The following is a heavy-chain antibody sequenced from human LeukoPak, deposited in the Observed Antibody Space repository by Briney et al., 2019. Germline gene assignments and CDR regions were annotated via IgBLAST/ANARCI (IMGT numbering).Heavy chain of an antibody. V-gene: IGHV3-21*01. J-gene: IGHJ5*02. CDR1: GFTFSSYS. CDR3: ARDGAPYCSGGTCYLFYWFDP. Sequence: GGSLRLSCAASGFTFSSYSMNWVRQAPGKGLEWVSSISSNSKYIYYADSVKGRFTTSRDNAKNSLYLQMNSLRAEDTAVYYCARDGAPYCSGGTCYLFYWFDPWGQGTLVTVSS. D-gene: IGHD2-15*01. CDR2: ISSNSKYI.